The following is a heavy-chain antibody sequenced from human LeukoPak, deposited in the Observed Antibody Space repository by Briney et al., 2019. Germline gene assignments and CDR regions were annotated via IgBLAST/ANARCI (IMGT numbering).Heavy chain of an antibody. V-gene: IGHV1-69*13. CDR2: IVPIFGTA. CDR3: ARGGSRGWDFDY. CDR1: GGTFSSYA. J-gene: IGHJ4*02. Sequence: SVKVSCKASGGTFSSYAISWVRQAPGQGLEWMGGIVPIFGTANYAQKFQGRVTITADESTSTAYMELSSLRSEDTAVYYCARGGSRGWDFDYGGQEPLVTVSS. D-gene: IGHD6-19*01.